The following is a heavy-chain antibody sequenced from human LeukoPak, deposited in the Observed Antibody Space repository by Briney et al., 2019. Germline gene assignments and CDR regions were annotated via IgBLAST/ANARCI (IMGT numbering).Heavy chain of an antibody. Sequence: SETLSLTCTVSGGSISSYYWSLIRQPPGKGLEWIGYIYYSGSTYYNPSLKSRVTISVDTSKDQFSLKLSSVTAADTAVYYCARDRWVVPAAIDYWGQGTLVTVSS. CDR1: GGSISSYY. V-gene: IGHV4-59*12. CDR3: ARDRWVVPAAIDY. CDR2: IYYSGST. J-gene: IGHJ4*02. D-gene: IGHD2-2*01.